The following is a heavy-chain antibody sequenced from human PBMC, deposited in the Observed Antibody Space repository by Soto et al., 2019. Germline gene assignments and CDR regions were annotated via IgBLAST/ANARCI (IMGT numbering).Heavy chain of an antibody. V-gene: IGHV3-23*01. J-gene: IGHJ4*02. CDR3: AKDHSGSYLLDS. D-gene: IGHD1-26*01. CDR2: INNNGGST. CDR1: GFMFSTYA. Sequence: GGSLRLSCAASGFMFSTYAMSWVRQAPGKGLEWVSGINNNGGSTFYADSVKGRFTISRDQSKHTLYLQMTSLRADDTAVYYCAKDHSGSYLLDSWGQGTLVTVSS.